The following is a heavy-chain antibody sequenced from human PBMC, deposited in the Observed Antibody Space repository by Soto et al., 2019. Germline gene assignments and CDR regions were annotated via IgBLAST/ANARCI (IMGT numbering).Heavy chain of an antibody. CDR2: IYYSGST. D-gene: IGHD2-15*01. Sequence: SETLSLTCTVSGGSISSYYWSWIRQPPGKGLEWIGYIYYSGSTNYNPSLKSRVTISVETSKNQFSLKLSSVTAADTAVYYCARASKDIVVVVADPDYYYYYMDVWGKGTTVTVSS. J-gene: IGHJ6*03. CDR1: GGSISSYY. V-gene: IGHV4-59*01. CDR3: ARASKDIVVVVADPDYYYYYMDV.